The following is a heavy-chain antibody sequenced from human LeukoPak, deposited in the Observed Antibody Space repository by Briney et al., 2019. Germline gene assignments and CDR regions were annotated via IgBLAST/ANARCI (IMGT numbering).Heavy chain of an antibody. CDR2: ISGTGGRT. CDR3: AKSGVLAAIGEYFDY. Sequence: GGSLTLFCALSGFPFRSYAMSWARQAPGKGLEWVSVISGTGGRTYYADSVKGRFTISRDNSKNTLYLQMNSLRAEDTAVYYCAKSGVLAAIGEYFDYWGQGTLVTVSS. V-gene: IGHV3-23*01. CDR1: GFPFRSYA. D-gene: IGHD2-15*01. J-gene: IGHJ4*02.